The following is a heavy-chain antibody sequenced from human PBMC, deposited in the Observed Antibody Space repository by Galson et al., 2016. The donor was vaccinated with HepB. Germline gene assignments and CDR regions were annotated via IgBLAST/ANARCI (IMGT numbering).Heavy chain of an antibody. Sequence: SLRLSCAASGFTFTNYIIHWVRQPPGKGLEWLAVTSHDGNDKYYADSVKARFTISRDNFKNTMYLQMNSLRAEDTAVYYCARYDHGEDRSDYWGQGTLVTVSS. V-gene: IGHV3-30-3*01. CDR1: GFTFTNYI. CDR2: TSHDGNDK. D-gene: IGHD4-17*01. CDR3: ARYDHGEDRSDY. J-gene: IGHJ4*02.